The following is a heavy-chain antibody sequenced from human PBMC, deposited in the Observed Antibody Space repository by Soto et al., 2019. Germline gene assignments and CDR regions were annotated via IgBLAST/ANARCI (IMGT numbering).Heavy chain of an antibody. J-gene: IGHJ4*02. CDR3: ARGLHTFGGVIPSGYFDY. V-gene: IGHV1-18*01. CDR2: ISAYNGNT. D-gene: IGHD3-16*02. Sequence: GASVKVSCKASGYTFTSYGISWVRQAPGQGLEWMGWISAYNGNTNYAQKLQGRVTMTTDTSTSTAYMELRSLRSDDTAVYYCARGLHTFGGVIPSGYFDYWGQGTLVTVS. CDR1: GYTFTSYG.